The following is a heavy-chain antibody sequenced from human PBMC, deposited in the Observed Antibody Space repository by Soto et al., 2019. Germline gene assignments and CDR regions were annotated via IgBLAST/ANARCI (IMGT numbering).Heavy chain of an antibody. CDR3: ARHRGSNDYGDSYYYYYGMDV. V-gene: IGHV5-51*01. CDR1: GYSFTSYW. D-gene: IGHD4-17*01. CDR2: IYPGDSDT. J-gene: IGHJ6*02. Sequence: GESLKISCKGSGYSFTSYWIGWVRQMPGKGLEWMGIIYPGDSDTRYSTSFQGQVTISADKSISTAYLQWSSLKASDTAMYYCARHRGSNDYGDSYYYYYGMDVWGQGTTVTVSS.